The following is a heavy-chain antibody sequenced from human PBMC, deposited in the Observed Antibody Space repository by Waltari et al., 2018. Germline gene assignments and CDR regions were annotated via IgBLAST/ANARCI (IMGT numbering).Heavy chain of an antibody. Sequence: EVQLVESGGGSTQPGRSLRLSCTTSGFTFREYVVSWVRQAPGKGLEWVGFIRSKADGGTIQYAASVKGRFIISRDDSKSIAYLQMNSLKTEDTAVYYCTREGSCGGVICYYNLGWGQGTLVTVSS. CDR2: IRSKADGGTI. CDR3: TREGSCGGVICYYNLG. J-gene: IGHJ4*02. D-gene: IGHD2-15*01. CDR1: GFTFREYV. V-gene: IGHV3-49*04.